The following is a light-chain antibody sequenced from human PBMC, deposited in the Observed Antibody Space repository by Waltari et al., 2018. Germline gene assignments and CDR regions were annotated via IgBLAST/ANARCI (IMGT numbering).Light chain of an antibody. V-gene: IGLV1-40*01. CDR1: SSNIGAGYD. CDR2: DYT. Sequence: SVLTQPPSVSGAPGQRVTISCTGSSSNIGAGYDSPWYQQLPGRSPKLLIFDYTNRPSGVPDRFSGSKSGSSASLAITGLQPEDEADYYCQSYDSSLSGSRDVIFGGGTKLTVL. J-gene: IGLJ2*01. CDR3: QSYDSSLSGSRDVI.